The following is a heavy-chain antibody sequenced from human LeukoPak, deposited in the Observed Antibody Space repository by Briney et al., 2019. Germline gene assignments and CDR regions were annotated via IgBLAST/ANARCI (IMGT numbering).Heavy chain of an antibody. Sequence: ASVKVSCKASGYTFTGYYMHWVRQAPGQGLEWMGWINPNSGGTNYAQKFQGRVTMTRDTSISTAYMELSRLRSDDTAVYYCALGVVATEYYFDYWGQRTLVTVSS. V-gene: IGHV1-2*02. CDR3: ALGVVATEYYFDY. J-gene: IGHJ4*02. CDR1: GYTFTGYY. D-gene: IGHD5-12*01. CDR2: INPNSGGT.